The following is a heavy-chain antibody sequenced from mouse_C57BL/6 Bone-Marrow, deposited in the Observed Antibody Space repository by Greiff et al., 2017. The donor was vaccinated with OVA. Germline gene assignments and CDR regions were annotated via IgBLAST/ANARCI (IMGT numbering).Heavy chain of an antibody. CDR1: GFTFSDFY. Sequence: EVQGVESGGGLVQSGRSLRLSCATSGFTFSDFYMEWVRQAPGKGLEWIAASRNKANDYTTEYSASVKGRFIVSRDTSQSILYLQMNALRAEDTAIYYCARDVGGNDDYWGQGTTLTVSS. CDR2: SRNKANDYTT. CDR3: ARDVGGNDDY. V-gene: IGHV7-1*01. D-gene: IGHD2-2*01. J-gene: IGHJ2*01.